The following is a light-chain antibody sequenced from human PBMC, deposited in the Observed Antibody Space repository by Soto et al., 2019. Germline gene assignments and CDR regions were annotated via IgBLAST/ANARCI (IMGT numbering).Light chain of an antibody. Sequence: EIVLTQSPGTLSLSPGERATLSCRASQSVSSSYLAWYQQKPGQAPRLLIYGASSRATGIPDRFSGSGSGTDFTLTISRLEPEDVATYYCQNYNSAPLTFGGGTKVDIK. CDR1: QSVSSSY. CDR2: GAS. J-gene: IGKJ4*01. CDR3: QNYNSAPLT. V-gene: IGKV3-20*01.